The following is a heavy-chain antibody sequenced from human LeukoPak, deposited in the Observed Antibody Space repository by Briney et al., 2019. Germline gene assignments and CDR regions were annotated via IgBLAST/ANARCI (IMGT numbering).Heavy chain of an antibody. Sequence: SETLSLTCTVSGGSISSSRYYWGWIRQPPGKGLEWIGSMYYSGSTYYNPSLKGRVTISVDTSKNQFSLNLRSVTAADTAVYYCARHAFYYYYYMDVWGKGTTVTVSS. CDR2: MYYSGST. CDR3: ARHAFYYYYYMDV. V-gene: IGHV4-39*07. D-gene: IGHD3-16*01. CDR1: GGSISSSRYY. J-gene: IGHJ6*03.